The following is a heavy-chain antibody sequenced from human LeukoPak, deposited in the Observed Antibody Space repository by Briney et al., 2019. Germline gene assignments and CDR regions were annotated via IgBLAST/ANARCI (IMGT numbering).Heavy chain of an antibody. CDR1: GYTFTSYF. D-gene: IGHD4-23*01. Sequence: ASVKVSCKASGYTFTSYFMHWVRQAPGQGLEWMGLINPRGGSTRYAQKFQGRVTMTRDTSTSTVYMELSSLRSEDTAMYYCARHNVFGGYSAFGPWGQGTLVTVSS. V-gene: IGHV1-46*01. J-gene: IGHJ5*02. CDR3: ARHNVFGGYSAFGP. CDR2: INPRGGST.